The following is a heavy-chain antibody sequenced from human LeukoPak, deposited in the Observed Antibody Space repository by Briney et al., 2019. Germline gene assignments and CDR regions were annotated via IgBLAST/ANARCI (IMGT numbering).Heavy chain of an antibody. J-gene: IGHJ4*02. CDR3: ARRAGAYSHPYDY. Sequence: GGSLRLSCTVSGFTVSINSMSWVRQAPGKGLEWVSFIYSDNTHYSDSVKGRFTISRDSSKNTLYLQMNSLRAEDTAVYYCARRAGAYSHPYDYWGQGTLVTVSS. CDR2: IYSDNT. D-gene: IGHD4/OR15-4a*01. CDR1: GFTVSINS. V-gene: IGHV3-53*01.